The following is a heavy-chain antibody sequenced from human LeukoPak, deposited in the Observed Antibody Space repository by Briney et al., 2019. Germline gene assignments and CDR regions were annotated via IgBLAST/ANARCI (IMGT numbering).Heavy chain of an antibody. CDR3: AREPTVTTEGGDACDL. CDR1: GFTFSAFE. CDR2: ISSGGSTM. V-gene: IGHV3-48*03. J-gene: IGHJ3*01. Sequence: GGSLRLSCAASGFTFSAFEMNWVRQAPGKGLEWVSYISSGGSTMYYADSVKGRFTISRDNAKNSLYLQMNSLRAEDTAVYYCAREPTVTTEGGDACDLWGQGTMVTVSS. D-gene: IGHD4-17*01.